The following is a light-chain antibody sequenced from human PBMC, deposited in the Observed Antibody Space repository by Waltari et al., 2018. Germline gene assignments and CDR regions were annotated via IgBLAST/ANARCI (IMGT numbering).Light chain of an antibody. CDR2: KSS. CDR3: QQYDSYPHT. CDR1: ETIHTW. Sequence: EIQMTQSPSTLSASIGDRVTITCRASETIHTWLAWYQQKPGKAPKRLIYKSSILESGVPARVSVSGSGTEFTLTISSLQPDEVATYYCQQYDSYPHTFGQGTKLEI. J-gene: IGKJ2*01. V-gene: IGKV1-5*03.